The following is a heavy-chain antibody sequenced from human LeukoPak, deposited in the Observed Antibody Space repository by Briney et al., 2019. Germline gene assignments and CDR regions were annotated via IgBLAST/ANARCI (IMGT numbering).Heavy chain of an antibody. V-gene: IGHV4-30-2*01. Sequence: SETLSLTCTVSGASISSGGYFRSWIRQPPGKGLEWIGYIYHTGNTYYNPPLESRVTMSVDKSKNQFSLSLASVTVADTAVYYCARERPLDTVVSQDFWGQGTLVIVSS. CDR3: ARERPLDTVVSQDF. D-gene: IGHD4-23*01. J-gene: IGHJ4*02. CDR1: GASISSGGYF. CDR2: IYHTGNT.